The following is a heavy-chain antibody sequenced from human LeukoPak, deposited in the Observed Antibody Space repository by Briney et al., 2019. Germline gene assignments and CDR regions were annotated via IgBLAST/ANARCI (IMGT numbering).Heavy chain of an antibody. CDR1: GYTFTSYG. D-gene: IGHD6-13*01. CDR2: ISAYNGNT. V-gene: IGHV1-18*01. J-gene: IGHJ5*02. Sequence: ASVKVSCKASGYTFTSYGISWVRQAPGQGLEWTGWISAYNGNTNYAQKLQGRVTMTTDTSTSTAYMELRSLRSDDTAVYYCARWSISSWYNWFDPWGQGTLVTVSS. CDR3: ARWSISSWYNWFDP.